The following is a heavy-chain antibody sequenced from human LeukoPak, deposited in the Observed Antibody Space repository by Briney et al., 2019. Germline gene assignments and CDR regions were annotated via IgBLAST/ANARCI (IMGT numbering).Heavy chain of an antibody. J-gene: IGHJ4*02. CDR3: ARQYSYDSSGYYPWDY. CDR1: GFTFSSYW. Sequence: PGGSLRLSCVASGFTFSSYWMHWVRQAPGKGLVWVSRINSDGSSTTYADSVKGRFTISRDNAENTLYLQMNSLRAEDTAIYYCARQYSYDSSGYYPWDYWGQGTLVTVSS. V-gene: IGHV3-74*01. CDR2: INSDGSST. D-gene: IGHD3-22*01.